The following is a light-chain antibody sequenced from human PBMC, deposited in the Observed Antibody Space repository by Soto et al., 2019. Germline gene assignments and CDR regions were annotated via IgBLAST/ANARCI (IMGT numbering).Light chain of an antibody. CDR1: SGDGCHYNF. Sequence: QSALTQPHSVSGSPGQSVTISCSGTSGDGCHYNFVSWYQHHPGKAPKLIIYDVSTRPSGVPDRFSGSKSGNTASLTISGLQAEDEADFYCCSYAGSYTWVFGGGTKLTVL. V-gene: IGLV2-11*01. CDR2: DVS. J-gene: IGLJ3*02. CDR3: CSYAGSYTWV.